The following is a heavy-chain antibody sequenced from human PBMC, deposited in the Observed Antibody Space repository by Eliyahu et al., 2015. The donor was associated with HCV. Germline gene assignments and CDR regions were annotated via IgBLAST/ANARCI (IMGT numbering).Heavy chain of an antibody. Sequence: EVQLVESGGGLVQPGRSLRLSCAASGFTFDDYAMHWVRQAPGKGLEWVSGISWNSGSIGYADSVKGRFTISRDNAKNSLYLQMNSLRAEDTALYYCAKAYCSSTSCYVGPFDYWGQGTLVTVSS. CDR2: ISWNSGSI. V-gene: IGHV3-9*01. CDR1: GFTFDDYA. CDR3: AKAYCSSTSCYVGPFDY. D-gene: IGHD2-2*01. J-gene: IGHJ4*02.